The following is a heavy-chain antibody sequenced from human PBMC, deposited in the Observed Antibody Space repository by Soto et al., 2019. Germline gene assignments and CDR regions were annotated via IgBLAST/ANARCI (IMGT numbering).Heavy chain of an antibody. J-gene: IGHJ4*02. Sequence: SETLSLTCAVSGGSISSSNWWSWVRQPPGKGLEWIGEIYHSGSTNYNPSLKSRVTISVDKSKNQFSLKLSSVTAADTAVYYCARAGRAAAGDRNDYWGQGTLVTVSS. D-gene: IGHD6-13*01. CDR2: IYHSGST. CDR3: ARAGRAAAGDRNDY. CDR1: GGSISSSNW. V-gene: IGHV4-4*02.